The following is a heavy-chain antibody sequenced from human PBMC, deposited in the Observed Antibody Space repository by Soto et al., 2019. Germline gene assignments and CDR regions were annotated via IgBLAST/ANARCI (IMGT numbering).Heavy chain of an antibody. Sequence: QVELVESGGGVVQSGKSLRLSCVASGFSIRTYGMHWVRQAPGKGLEWVAVIWSDGSDQLYADSMKGRLTISRDNAKNTLYLQVNSLRADDTAAYFCATEPRMSSRGRGGMDVWGHGTTVIVSS. CDR1: GFSIRTYG. D-gene: IGHD3-10*01. V-gene: IGHV3-33*01. CDR3: ATEPRMSSRGRGGMDV. J-gene: IGHJ6*02. CDR2: IWSDGSDQ.